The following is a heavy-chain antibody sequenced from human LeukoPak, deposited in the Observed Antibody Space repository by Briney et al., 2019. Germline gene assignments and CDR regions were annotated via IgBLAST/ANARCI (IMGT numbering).Heavy chain of an antibody. J-gene: IGHJ6*02. D-gene: IGHD1-26*01. V-gene: IGHV4-61*02. CDR3: ARGGWEYGMDV. Sequence: PSQTLSLTCTVSGGSISSGSYYWSWIRQPAGKGLEWIGRIYTSGSTNYNPSLKSRVTISVDTSKNQFSLKLSSVTAADTAVYYCARGGWEYGMDVWGQGTTVTVSS. CDR2: IYTSGST. CDR1: GGSISSGSYY.